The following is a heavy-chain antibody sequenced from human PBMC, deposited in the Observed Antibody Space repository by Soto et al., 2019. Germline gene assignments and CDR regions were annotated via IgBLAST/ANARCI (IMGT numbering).Heavy chain of an antibody. D-gene: IGHD3-9*01. Sequence: SLRLSFAASGFTFSSYAMHWVRQAPGKGLEWVAVISYDGINKYYADSVKGRFTISRDNSKNTMYLHMNSLRAEDTAAYYCSREGGYDILTGYDAFDIWGQGTMVTVSS. CDR2: ISYDGINK. V-gene: IGHV3-30*04. CDR1: GFTFSSYA. J-gene: IGHJ3*02. CDR3: SREGGYDILTGYDAFDI.